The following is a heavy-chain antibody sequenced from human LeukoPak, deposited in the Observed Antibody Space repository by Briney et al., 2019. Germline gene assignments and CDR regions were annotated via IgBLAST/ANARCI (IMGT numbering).Heavy chain of an antibody. CDR2: INSDGSTT. V-gene: IGHV3-74*01. CDR3: ARLLVGATTVDY. CDR1: GFTFSSYW. D-gene: IGHD1-26*01. Sequence: PGRSLRLSRVASGFTFSSYWMHWVRQAPGEGLVWVSRINSDGSTTTYADSVKGRFTISRDNSKNTLYLQMNSLRAEDTAVYYCARLLVGATTVDYWGQGTLVTVSS. J-gene: IGHJ4*02.